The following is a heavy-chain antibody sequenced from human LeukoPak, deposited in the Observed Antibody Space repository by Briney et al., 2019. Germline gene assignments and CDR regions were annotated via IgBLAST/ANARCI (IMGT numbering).Heavy chain of an antibody. CDR1: GFTFSSYS. D-gene: IGHD2-21*02. CDR3: ATVNCGGDCYSLSYFDY. CDR2: ISSSSSYI. Sequence: GGSLRLSCAASGFTFSSYSMNWVRQAPGKGLEWVSSISSSSSYIYYADSVKGRFTISRDNAKNSLYLQMNSLRAEDTAVYYCATVNCGGDCYSLSYFDYWGQGALVTVSS. J-gene: IGHJ4*02. V-gene: IGHV3-21*01.